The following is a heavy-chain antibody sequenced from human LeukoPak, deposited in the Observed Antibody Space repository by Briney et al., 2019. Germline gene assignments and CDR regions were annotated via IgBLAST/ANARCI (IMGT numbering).Heavy chain of an antibody. D-gene: IGHD3/OR15-3a*01. Sequence: GGCLRLSCAASGLTFSTYSMNWVRQAPGKGLEWVSSISSSGTYIYYADSVKGRFTISRDNAKNSLYLQMNSLRAEDTAVYYCARSGRTRYYLDYFDYWGQGTLVTVSS. CDR3: ARSGRTRYYLDYFDY. CDR1: GLTFSTYS. J-gene: IGHJ4*02. CDR2: ISSSGTYI. V-gene: IGHV3-21*01.